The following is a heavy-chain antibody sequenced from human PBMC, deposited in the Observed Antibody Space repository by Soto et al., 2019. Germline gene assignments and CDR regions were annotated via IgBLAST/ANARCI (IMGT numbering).Heavy chain of an antibody. V-gene: IGHV4-30-2*01. Sequence: QLQLQESGSGLVKPSQTLSLTCAVSGGSISSGGYSWSWIRQPPGKGLEWIGYISHSGSTYYNPSLKSRVTISEDMATHQCALELISVTAAGTAVYYFARGGMLPHYWGQGALSTVS. D-gene: IGHD3-10*02. CDR2: ISHSGST. J-gene: IGHJ4*02. CDR1: GGSISSGGYS. CDR3: ARGGMLPHY.